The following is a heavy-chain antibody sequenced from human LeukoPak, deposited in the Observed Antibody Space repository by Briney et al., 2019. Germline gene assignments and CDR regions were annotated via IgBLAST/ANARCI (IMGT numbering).Heavy chain of an antibody. J-gene: IGHJ3*01. CDR1: GFTFSSYD. D-gene: IGHD3-22*01. V-gene: IGHV3-30-3*01. CDR3: TEGDYYDSSGYRSNDAFAV. Sequence: PGGSLRLSCAASGFTFSSYDMHWVRQAPGKGLEWVAVISFDGSNQYYGDSVKGRFTISRDNSKNTLYLQMNSLRAEDTAVYYCTEGDYYDSSGYRSNDAFAVWGQGTRVTVSS. CDR2: ISFDGSNQ.